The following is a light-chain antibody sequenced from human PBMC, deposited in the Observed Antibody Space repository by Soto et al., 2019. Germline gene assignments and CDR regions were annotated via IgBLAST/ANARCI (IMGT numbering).Light chain of an antibody. Sequence: QSVLTQPASVSGSPGQSITISCTGTSSDVGGYNYVSWYQQHPGKAPKLIIYEVSNRPSGVSNRFSGSKSGNTASLTSSGRQAEDEADYYCSAYTSSSTPAVCGTGTKLTAL. J-gene: IGLJ1*01. CDR1: SSDVGGYNY. CDR3: SAYTSSSTPAV. V-gene: IGLV2-14*01. CDR2: EVS.